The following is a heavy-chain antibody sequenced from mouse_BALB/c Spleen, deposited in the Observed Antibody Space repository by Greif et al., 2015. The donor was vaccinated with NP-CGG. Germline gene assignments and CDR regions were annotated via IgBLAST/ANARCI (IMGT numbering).Heavy chain of an antibody. D-gene: IGHD2-2*01. J-gene: IGHJ4*01. V-gene: IGHV5-15*02. Sequence: EVKLMESGGGLVQPGGSRKLSCAASGFTFSDYGMAWVRQAPGKGPEWVAFISNLAYSIYYADTVTGRFTISRENAKNTLYLEMSSLRSEDTAMYYCARDGSGAMDYWGQGTSVTVSS. CDR3: ARDGSGAMDY. CDR2: ISNLAYSI. CDR1: GFTFSDYG.